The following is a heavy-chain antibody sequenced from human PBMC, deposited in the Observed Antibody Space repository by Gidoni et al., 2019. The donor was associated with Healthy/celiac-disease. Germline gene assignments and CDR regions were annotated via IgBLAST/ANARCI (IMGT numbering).Heavy chain of an antibody. CDR3: ARNQAKIAASPPFYYYYGMDV. V-gene: IGHV1-18*01. D-gene: IGHD2-15*01. CDR2: ISAYNGNT. J-gene: IGHJ6*02. Sequence: QVLLVQSGAEVKKLGASVKVSCKASGYTFTSYGISWVRQAPGQGLEWMGWISAYNGNTNYAQKLQGRVTMTTDTSTSTAYMELRSLRSDDTAVYYCARNQAKIAASPPFYYYYGMDVWGQGTTVTVSS. CDR1: GYTFTSYG.